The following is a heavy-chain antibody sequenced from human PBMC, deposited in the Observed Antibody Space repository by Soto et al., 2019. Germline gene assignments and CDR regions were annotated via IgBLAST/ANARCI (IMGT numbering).Heavy chain of an antibody. CDR3: AKEGTVGAFDI. Sequence: GGSLRLSCAASGFTFSSYGMHWVRQAPGKGLEWVAVISYDGSNKYYADSVKGRFTISRDNSKNTLYLQMNSLRAEDTAVYYCAKEGTVGAFDIWGQGTMVTVSS. D-gene: IGHD1-26*01. CDR2: ISYDGSNK. CDR1: GFTFSSYG. J-gene: IGHJ3*02. V-gene: IGHV3-30*18.